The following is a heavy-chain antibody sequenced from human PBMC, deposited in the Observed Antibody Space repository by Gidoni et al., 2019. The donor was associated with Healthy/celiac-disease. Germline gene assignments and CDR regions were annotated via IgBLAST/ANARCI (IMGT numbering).Heavy chain of an antibody. D-gene: IGHD1-26*01. CDR1: GFPFSSDP. CDR2: ISGSGGST. V-gene: IGHV3-23*01. J-gene: IGHJ4*02. CDR3: AKDPRWELHGGGPFDY. Sequence: EVQPLESGEGVVQPGRSLGLSCSTSGFPFSSDPMSWARQAPGKGLEWVSAISGSGGSTYYADSVKGRFTISRDNSKNTLYLQMNSLRAEDTAVYYCAKDPRWELHGGGPFDYWGQGTLVTVSS.